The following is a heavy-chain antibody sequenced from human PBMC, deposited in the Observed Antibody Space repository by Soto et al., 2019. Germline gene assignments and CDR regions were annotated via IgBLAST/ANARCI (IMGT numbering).Heavy chain of an antibody. Sequence: EVQLLESGGGLVQRGGSLRLSCAASGFTFSSYGMSWVRQAPGKGLEWVSVISGSGGSTYYADSVKGRFTISRDNSKNKLYLQMNSLRAEDTAVYYCAKDSTIYDYWGQGTLVTVSS. V-gene: IGHV3-23*01. CDR1: GFTFSSYG. CDR3: AKDSTIYDY. J-gene: IGHJ4*02. CDR2: ISGSGGST. D-gene: IGHD2-2*01.